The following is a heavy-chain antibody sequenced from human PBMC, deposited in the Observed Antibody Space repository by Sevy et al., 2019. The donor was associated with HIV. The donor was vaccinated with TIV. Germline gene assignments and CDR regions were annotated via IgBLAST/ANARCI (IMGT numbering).Heavy chain of an antibody. CDR2: IYYSGST. Sequence: SETLSLTCTVSGGSISSYYWSWIRQPPGKGLEWIGYIYYSGSTNYNPSLKSRVTISVDTSKNQFSLKLRSVTAADTAVYYCARGSYYYDSSGYYQPRRRMYSYYFDYWGQGTLVTVSS. D-gene: IGHD3-22*01. CDR3: ARGSYYYDSSGYYQPRRRMYSYYFDY. V-gene: IGHV4-59*01. J-gene: IGHJ4*02. CDR1: GGSISSYY.